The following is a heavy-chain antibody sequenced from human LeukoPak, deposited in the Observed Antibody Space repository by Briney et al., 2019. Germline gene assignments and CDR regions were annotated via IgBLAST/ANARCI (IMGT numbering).Heavy chain of an antibody. V-gene: IGHV3-23*01. D-gene: IGHD2-2*01. J-gene: IGHJ4*02. CDR1: GFTFNTYS. CDR2: ISGSGGST. CDR3: AKGGNKVVVPATDDY. Sequence: PGGSLRLSCAASGFTFNTYSMNWVRQAPGKGLEWVSAISGSGGSTYYADSVKGRFTISRDNSKNTLYLQMNSLRAEDTAVYYCAKGGNKVVVPATDDYWGQGTLVTVSS.